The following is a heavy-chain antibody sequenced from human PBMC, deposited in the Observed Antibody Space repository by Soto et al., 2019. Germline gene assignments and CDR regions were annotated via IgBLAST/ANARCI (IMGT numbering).Heavy chain of an antibody. CDR2: IYYSGST. CDR1: GGSISSGGYY. CDR3: ARAAYDFWSGYYRAVYYFDY. Sequence: QVQLQESGPGLVKPSQTLSLTCTVSGGSISSGGYYWSWIRQHPGKGLEWIGYIYYSGSTYYNPSLKSRVTISVDTSKNQFSLKLSSVTAADTAVYYCARAAYDFWSGYYRAVYYFDYWGQGTLVTVSS. V-gene: IGHV4-31*03. J-gene: IGHJ4*02. D-gene: IGHD3-3*01.